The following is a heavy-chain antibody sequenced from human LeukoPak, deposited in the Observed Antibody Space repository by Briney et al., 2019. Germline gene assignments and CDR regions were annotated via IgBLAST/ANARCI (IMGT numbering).Heavy chain of an antibody. V-gene: IGHV4-59*01. Sequence: SETLSLTCTVSGGSISSYYWSRLRQPPGKGLEWLGYIYYSGSTNYNPSLKSRVTISVDTPKNQFSLKLSSVTAADTAVYYCARAGYYYDSSGYFRFDPWGQGTLVTVSS. CDR1: GGSISSYY. CDR2: IYYSGST. CDR3: ARAGYYYDSSGYFRFDP. J-gene: IGHJ5*02. D-gene: IGHD3-22*01.